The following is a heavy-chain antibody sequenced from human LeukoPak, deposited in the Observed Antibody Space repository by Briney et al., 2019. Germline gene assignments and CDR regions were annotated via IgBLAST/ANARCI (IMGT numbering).Heavy chain of an antibody. CDR1: GDSVSSNSAA. V-gene: IGHV6-1*01. J-gene: IGHJ1*01. CDR3: AREPEWGNTWSYFQH. D-gene: IGHD3-3*01. Sequence: SQTLSLTCAISGDSVSSNSAAWNWIRQSPSRGLEWLGRTYYRSKWFNNYAESVKSRLTINADTSKNQFSLQLNSVTPEDTAVYYCAREPEWGNTWSYFQHWGQGTLVTVSS. CDR2: TYYRSKWFN.